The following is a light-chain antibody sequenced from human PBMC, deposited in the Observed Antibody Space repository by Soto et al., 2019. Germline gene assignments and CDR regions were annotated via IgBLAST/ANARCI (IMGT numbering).Light chain of an antibody. CDR3: QQYGSSPPVT. CDR1: QSVSSSY. CDR2: GAS. J-gene: IGKJ3*01. Sequence: EIVLTQSPGTLSLSPGERATNSCRARQSVSSSYLAWYQQKPGQAPWLLIYGASSRATVILDMFSGSGSGTDFTLTISRLEPEDFAVYYCQQYGSSPPVTFGPGTKVDIK. V-gene: IGKV3-20*01.